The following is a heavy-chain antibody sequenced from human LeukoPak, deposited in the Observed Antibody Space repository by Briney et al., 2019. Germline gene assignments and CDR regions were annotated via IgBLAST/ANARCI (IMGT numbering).Heavy chain of an antibody. CDR2: ISHDESNK. Sequence: PGGSLRLSCAASAFTFSIYAMHWVRQGPGRGLEGVAAISHDESNKYYAASVKGRFTIYRDKSKNTLYLQMNSMRAEDTAVYYCARGSGSYWAPDYWGQGTLVTVSS. J-gene: IGHJ4*02. CDR1: AFTFSIYA. V-gene: IGHV3-30-3*01. D-gene: IGHD1-26*01. CDR3: ARGSGSYWAPDY.